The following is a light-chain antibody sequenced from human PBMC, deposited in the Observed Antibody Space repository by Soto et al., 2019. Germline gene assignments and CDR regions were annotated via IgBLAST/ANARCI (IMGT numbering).Light chain of an antibody. V-gene: IGKV1-9*01. CDR3: QHLITYPLT. CDR2: AAA. CDR1: QGISSY. J-gene: IGKJ4*01. Sequence: DIQLTQSPSVLSAAVGDRVTITCRASQGISSYLAWYQQKPGKAPKLLIYAAATLHSGVPSRFSGGGSGTEFALTISSLQPEDFATYYCQHLITYPLTFGGGTEVEIK.